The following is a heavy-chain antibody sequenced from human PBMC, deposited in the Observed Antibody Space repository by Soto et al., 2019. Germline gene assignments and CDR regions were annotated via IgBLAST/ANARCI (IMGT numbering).Heavy chain of an antibody. CDR1: GFTFSSYS. CDR2: ISSSSSYI. V-gene: IGHV3-21*01. Sequence: EVQLVESGGGLVKPGGSLRLSCAASGFTFSSYSMNWVRQAPGKGLEWCSSISSSSSYIYYADSVKGRFTISRDNAKNSLYLQMNSLRAEDTAVYYCARTPTTTPPWFDPWGPGTLVTVSS. J-gene: IGHJ5*02. CDR3: ARTPTTTPPWFDP. D-gene: IGHD4-17*01.